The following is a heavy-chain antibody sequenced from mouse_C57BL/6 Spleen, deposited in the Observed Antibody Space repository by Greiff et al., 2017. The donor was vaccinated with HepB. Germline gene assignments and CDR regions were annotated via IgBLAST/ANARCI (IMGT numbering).Heavy chain of an antibody. CDR2: IYPGSGST. CDR3: ARYPYYYGSSYNWYFDV. V-gene: IGHV1-55*01. D-gene: IGHD1-1*01. J-gene: IGHJ1*03. CDR1: GYTFTSYW. Sequence: VKLQQPGAELVKPGASVKMSCKASGYTFTSYWITWVKQRPGQGLEWIGDIYPGSGSTNYNEKFKSKATLTVDTSSSTAYMQLSSLTSEDSAVYYCARYPYYYGSSYNWYFDVWGTGTTVTVSS.